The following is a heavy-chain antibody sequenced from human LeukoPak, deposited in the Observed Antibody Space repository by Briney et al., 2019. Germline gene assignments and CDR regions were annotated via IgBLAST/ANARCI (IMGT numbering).Heavy chain of an antibody. CDR3: ARDSAECTGGYCYLVS. CDR1: GFTFSNYW. V-gene: IGHV3-74*01. J-gene: IGHJ4*03. CDR2: INTDGSYT. D-gene: IGHD2-8*02. Sequence: GGALRLSRADPGFTFSNYWMHRVRHAPGKGVVWVSRINTDGSYTSYADSVNGRFTRSRDNAKNTLYLQMNSLRDEDTAVYYCARDSAECTGGYCYLVSSGQGTLVTVSS.